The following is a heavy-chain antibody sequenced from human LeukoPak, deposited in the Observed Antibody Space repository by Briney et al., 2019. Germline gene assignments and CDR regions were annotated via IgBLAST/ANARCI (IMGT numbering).Heavy chain of an antibody. V-gene: IGHV1-18*01. CDR3: ARFCGGGSCRFDP. J-gene: IGHJ5*02. D-gene: IGHD2-15*01. CDR2: ISAYNGNT. Sequence: ASVKVSCKSSGYTFTSYGISWVRQAPGQGLEWMGWISAYNGNTNYAQKFQGRATMTTDTSTTTAYMELRSLRSEDTAVYYCARFCGGGSCRFDPWGQGTLVTVSS. CDR1: GYTFTSYG.